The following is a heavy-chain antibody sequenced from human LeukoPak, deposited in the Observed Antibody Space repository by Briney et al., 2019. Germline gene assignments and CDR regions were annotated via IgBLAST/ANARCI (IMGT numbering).Heavy chain of an antibody. J-gene: IGHJ6*02. CDR2: ISYDGSNK. D-gene: IGHD6-13*01. CDR1: GFTFSSYA. V-gene: IGHV3-30-3*01. CDR3: VAAADYYYGMDV. Sequence: GGSLRLSCAASGFTFSSYAMHWVRQAPGKGLEWVAVISYDGSNKYYADSVKGRFTISRDNSKNTLYLQMNSLRAEDTAVYYCVAAADYYYGMDVWGQGTTVTVSS.